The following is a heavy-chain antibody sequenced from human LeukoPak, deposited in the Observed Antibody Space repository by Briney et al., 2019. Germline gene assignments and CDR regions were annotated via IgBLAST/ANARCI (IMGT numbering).Heavy chain of an antibody. CDR1: GFTFSSYG. V-gene: IGHV3-23*01. CDR3: AKDGYSYGYNWFDP. J-gene: IGHJ5*02. D-gene: IGHD5-18*01. CDR2: ISGSGGST. Sequence: GGSLRLSCAASGFTFSSYGMSWVRQAPGKGLEWVSAISGSGGSTYYADSVKGRFTISRDNSKNTLYLQMNSLRAEATAVYYCAKDGYSYGYNWFDPWGQGTLVTVSS.